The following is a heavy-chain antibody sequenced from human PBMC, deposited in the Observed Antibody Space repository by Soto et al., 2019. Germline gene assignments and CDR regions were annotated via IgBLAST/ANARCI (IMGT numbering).Heavy chain of an antibody. CDR3: AKGTPYSYGYIAYYYYGMDV. V-gene: IGHV3-23*01. Sequence: GGSLRLSCAASGFTFSSYAMSWVRQAPGKGLEWVSAISGSGGSTYYADSVKGRFTNARDNSKNTLYLQMNSLRAEDTAVYYCAKGTPYSYGYIAYYYYGMDVWGQGTTVTVSS. CDR1: GFTFSSYA. CDR2: ISGSGGST. D-gene: IGHD5-18*01. J-gene: IGHJ6*02.